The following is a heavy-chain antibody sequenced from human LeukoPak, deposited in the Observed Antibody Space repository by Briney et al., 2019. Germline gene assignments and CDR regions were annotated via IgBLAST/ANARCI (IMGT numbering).Heavy chain of an antibody. D-gene: IGHD3-10*01. CDR1: GYTFTSYD. CDR3: AKGRGRLNVNRGVYNYHYYMEV. CDR2: MNPNSGNT. Sequence: GASVKVSCKASGYTFTSYDINWVRQATGQGLEWMGWMNPNSGNTVYAQKFQGRVTITRNTSISTAYMELSSLRSEDTAVYYCAKGRGRLNVNRGVYNYHYYMEVWGTGTTVIVS. J-gene: IGHJ6*03. V-gene: IGHV1-8*03.